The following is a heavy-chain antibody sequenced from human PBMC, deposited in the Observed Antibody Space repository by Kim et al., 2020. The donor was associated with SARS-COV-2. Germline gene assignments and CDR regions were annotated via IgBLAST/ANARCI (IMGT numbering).Heavy chain of an antibody. CDR3: AKDLRSRGDYYYGLDV. V-gene: IGHV3-9*01. J-gene: IGHJ6*02. Sequence: DSVKGRFTTSRDNARHSLYLQMNSLRAEETALYYCAKDLRSRGDYYYGLDVWGQGTTVTVSS. D-gene: IGHD6-13*01.